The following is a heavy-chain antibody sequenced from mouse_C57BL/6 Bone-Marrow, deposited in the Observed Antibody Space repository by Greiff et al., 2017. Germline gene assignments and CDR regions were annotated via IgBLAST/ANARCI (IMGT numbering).Heavy chain of an antibody. CDR3: ARGDYGRFFDY. V-gene: IGHV5-17*01. J-gene: IGHJ2*01. Sequence: EVKLVESGGGLVKPGGSLKLSCAASGFTFSDYGMHWVRQAPEKGLEWVAYISSGSSTIYYADTVKGRFTISRDNAKNTLFLQMTSLRSEDTAMYYCARGDYGRFFDYWGQGTTLTVAS. CDR1: GFTFSDYG. CDR2: ISSGSSTI. D-gene: IGHD1-1*01.